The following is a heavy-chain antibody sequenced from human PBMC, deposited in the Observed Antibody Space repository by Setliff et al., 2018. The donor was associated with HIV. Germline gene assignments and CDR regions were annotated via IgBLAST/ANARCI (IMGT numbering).Heavy chain of an antibody. V-gene: IGHV4-34*01. D-gene: IGHD3-10*01. CDR2: INHSGST. Sequence: SETLSLTCAVSGYSISSGYYWSWIRQPPGKGLEWIGEINHSGSTNYNPSLKSRVTISVDMSKNQFSLKLTSMTAADTAVYYCARGWVRGPIISPGTYFSYGLDVWGQGTPVTVSS. J-gene: IGHJ6*02. CDR1: GYSISSGYY. CDR3: ARGWVRGPIISPGTYFSYGLDV.